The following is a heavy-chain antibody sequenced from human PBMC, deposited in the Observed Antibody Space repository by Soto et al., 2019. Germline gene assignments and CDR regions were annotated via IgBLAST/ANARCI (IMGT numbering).Heavy chain of an antibody. D-gene: IGHD3-3*01. V-gene: IGHV4-34*01. J-gene: IGHJ5*02. CDR1: GGSFSGYY. CDR2: INHSGST. Sequence: ASETLSLTCAVYGGSFSGYYWSWIRQPPGKGLEWIGEINHSGSTNYNPSLKSRVTISVDTSKNQFSLKLSSVTAADTAVYYCARAHYDFWSGYLSWFDPWGQGTLVTVSS. CDR3: ARAHYDFWSGYLSWFDP.